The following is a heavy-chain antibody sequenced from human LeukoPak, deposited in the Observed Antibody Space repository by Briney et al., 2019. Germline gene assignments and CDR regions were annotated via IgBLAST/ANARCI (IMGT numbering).Heavy chain of an antibody. CDR1: GGSFSGYY. CDR3: ARESSPDIVVVVAATPDGFDP. CDR2: INSDGRST. J-gene: IGHJ5*02. V-gene: IGHV3-74*01. Sequence: PSETLSLTCAVYGGSFSGYYWSWIRQPPGKGLVWVSRINSDGRSTNYADSVKGRFSISRDNAKNSLLLQMNSLRAEDTAVYYCARESSPDIVVVVAATPDGFDPWGQGTLVTVSS. D-gene: IGHD2-15*01.